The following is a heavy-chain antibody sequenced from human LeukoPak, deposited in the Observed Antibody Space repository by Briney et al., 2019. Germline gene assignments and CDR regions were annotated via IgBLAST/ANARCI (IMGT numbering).Heavy chain of an antibody. V-gene: IGHV4-34*01. CDR3: ARHRNWFDP. CDR2: INHSGST. Sequence: TXETLSLTCAVYGGSFSGYYWSWIRQPPGKGLEWIGEINHSGSTNYNPSLKSRVTISVDTSKNQFSLKLSSVNAADTAVYYCARHRNWFDPWGQGTLVTVSS. CDR1: GGSFSGYY. J-gene: IGHJ5*02.